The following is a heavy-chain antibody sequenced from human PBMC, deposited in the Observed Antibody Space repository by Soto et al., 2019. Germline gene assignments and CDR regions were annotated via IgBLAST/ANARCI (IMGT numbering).Heavy chain of an antibody. V-gene: IGHV1-69*13. D-gene: IGHD3-10*01. CDR2: IIPIFDTA. CDR1: GGTFSSYA. J-gene: IGHJ3*02. CDR3: ARDSKIQNIYGSGSYVGSPLDAFDI. Sequence: ASVKVSCKASGGTFSSYAISWVRQAPGQGLEWMGGIIPIFDTANYAQKFQGRVTITADESTSTAYMELSSLRSEDTAVYYCARDSKIQNIYGSGSYVGSPLDAFDIWGQGTMVTVSS.